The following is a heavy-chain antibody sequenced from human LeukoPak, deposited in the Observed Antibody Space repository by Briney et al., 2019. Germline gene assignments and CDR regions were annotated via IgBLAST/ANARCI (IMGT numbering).Heavy chain of an antibody. D-gene: IGHD1-7*01. CDR2: FDPEDGET. V-gene: IGHV1-24*01. CDR3: ASRPGLGITGTTATDY. CDR1: GYTLTELS. Sequence: GASVKVSCKVSGYTLTELSMHWVRQAPGKGLEWMGGFDPEDGETIYAQKFQGRVTITADESTSTAYMELSSLRSEDTAVYYCASRPGLGITGTTATDYWGQGTLVTVSS. J-gene: IGHJ4*02.